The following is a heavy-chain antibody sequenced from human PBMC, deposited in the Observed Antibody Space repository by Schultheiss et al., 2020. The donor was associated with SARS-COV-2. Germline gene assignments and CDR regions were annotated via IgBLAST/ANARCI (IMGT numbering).Heavy chain of an antibody. J-gene: IGHJ2*01. CDR3: AKGPWYGEGGYFDL. V-gene: IGHV3-73*01. Sequence: GGSLRLSCAASGFTFSNAWMSWVRQAPGKGLEWVGRIRSKANSYATAYAASVKGRFTISRDNSKNTLYLQMNSLRAEDTALYYCAKGPWYGEGGYFDLWGRGTLVTVSS. CDR1: GFTFSNAW. CDR2: IRSKANSYAT. D-gene: IGHD4-17*01.